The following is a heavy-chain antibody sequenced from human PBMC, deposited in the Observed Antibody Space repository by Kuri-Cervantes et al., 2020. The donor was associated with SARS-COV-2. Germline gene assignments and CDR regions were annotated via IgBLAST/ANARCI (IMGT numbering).Heavy chain of an antibody. J-gene: IGHJ4*02. V-gene: IGHV1-46*01. CDR2: INPSGGST. CDR1: GYTFTSYY. Sequence: ASVKVSCKASGYTFTSYYMHWVRQAPGQGLEWMGIINPSGGSTSYTQKSQGGVTMTRDTSTSTVYMELSSLRSEDTAVYYCARPHGYGIYYFDYWGQGTLVTVSS. D-gene: IGHD5-12*01. CDR3: ARPHGYGIYYFDY.